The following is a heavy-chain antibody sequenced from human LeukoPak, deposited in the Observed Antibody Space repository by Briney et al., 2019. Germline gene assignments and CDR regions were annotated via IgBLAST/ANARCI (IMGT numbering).Heavy chain of an antibody. Sequence: KPSENLSLNCAVSGFSISSGDYWGWIRQPPGKGPEGVGTIYHTGTTYYNPSLKSRVTISVDTSSNQFSLRLSSVTAADTAVYYCARLGCGSTSCYKIWFDPWGQGTLVTVSS. CDR1: GFSISSGDY. V-gene: IGHV4-38-2*01. CDR2: IYHTGTT. J-gene: IGHJ5*02. CDR3: ARLGCGSTSCYKIWFDP. D-gene: IGHD2-2*02.